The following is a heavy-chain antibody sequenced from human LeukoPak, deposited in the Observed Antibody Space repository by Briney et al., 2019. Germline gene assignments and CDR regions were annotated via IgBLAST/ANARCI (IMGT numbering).Heavy chain of an antibody. J-gene: IGHJ4*02. CDR2: ISAYNGNT. CDR1: GHSFTSLP. Sequence: GASVKVSCKASGHSFTSLPIIWVRLAPVQGLEWMGWISAYNGNTNYAQKLQGRVTMTTDTSTSTAFMELRSLTSDDTAVYYCARVMGGSYLDYWGQGTLVIVSS. V-gene: IGHV1-18*01. CDR3: ARVMGGSYLDY. D-gene: IGHD3-16*02.